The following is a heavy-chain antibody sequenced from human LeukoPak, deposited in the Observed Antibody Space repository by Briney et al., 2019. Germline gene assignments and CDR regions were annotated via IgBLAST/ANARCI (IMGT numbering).Heavy chain of an antibody. Sequence: PGGSLRLSCAASGFTFSSYEMNSVRQTPGKGLQWISYISSGGSAKYYADAVKGRFTIYRDNAKKSVYLQMNSLRAEDTAVYYCASPWEEFFFDKWGQGTLVTVSS. CDR1: GFTFSSYE. D-gene: IGHD1-26*01. CDR3: ASPWEEFFFDK. CDR2: ISSGGSAK. V-gene: IGHV3-48*03. J-gene: IGHJ4*02.